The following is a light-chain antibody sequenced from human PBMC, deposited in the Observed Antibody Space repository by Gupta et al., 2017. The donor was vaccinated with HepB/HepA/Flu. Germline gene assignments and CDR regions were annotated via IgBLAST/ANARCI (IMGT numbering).Light chain of an antibody. V-gene: IGKV2-28*01. Sequence: DIVMTQSPLSLPVTPGEPASISCRSSQSLLHSNGYNYLDWYLQKPGQSPQLLIYLGSNRASGVPDRFSGSGSGTXFTLKIXRVEAEDVGAYYCMETLQTPFTFGXGTKVDIK. CDR3: METLQTPFT. J-gene: IGKJ3*01. CDR1: QSLLHSNGYNY. CDR2: LGS.